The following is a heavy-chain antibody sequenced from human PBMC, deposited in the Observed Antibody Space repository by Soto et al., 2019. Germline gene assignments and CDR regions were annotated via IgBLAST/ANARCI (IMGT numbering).Heavy chain of an antibody. CDR1: GYSISSGYY. D-gene: IGHD6-19*01. J-gene: IGHJ5*02. V-gene: IGHV4-38-2*01. CDR2: IYHSGST. CDR3: ARRIAVADNRWFDP. Sequence: SETLSLTCAVSGYSISSGYYWGCIRQPPGKGLEWIGSIYHSGSTYYNPSLKSRVTISVDTSKNQFSLKLSSVTAADTAVYYCARRIAVADNRWFDPWGQGTQVTVSS.